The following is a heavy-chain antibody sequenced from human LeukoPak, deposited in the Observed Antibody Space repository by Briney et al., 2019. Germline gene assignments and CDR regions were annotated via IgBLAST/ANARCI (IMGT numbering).Heavy chain of an antibody. D-gene: IGHD5-24*01. V-gene: IGHV4-39*07. CDR3: ARDGDGYNYDY. Sequence: PSETLSLTCTVSGGSISSSSYYWGWIRQPPGKGLEWIGSIYYSGSTNYNPSLKSRVTISVDTSKNQFSLKLSSVTAADTAVYYCARDGDGYNYDYWGQGTLVTVSS. CDR1: GGSISSSSYY. J-gene: IGHJ4*02. CDR2: IYYSGST.